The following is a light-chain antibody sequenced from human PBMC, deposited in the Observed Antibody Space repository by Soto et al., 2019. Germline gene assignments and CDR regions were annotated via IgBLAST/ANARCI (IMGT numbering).Light chain of an antibody. CDR2: EVS. CDR1: QSLIHSDGNTY. Sequence: DVVMTQSPLFLPVTLGQPASISCRSSQSLIHSDGNTYLSWFQQRPGQSPRRLIYEVSDRDSGVPDRFDGSGSGTDFTRKISRVEAEDVGVYYCLQGTHSPLTFGQGTEVEIK. V-gene: IGKV2-30*02. CDR3: LQGTHSPLT. J-gene: IGKJ1*01.